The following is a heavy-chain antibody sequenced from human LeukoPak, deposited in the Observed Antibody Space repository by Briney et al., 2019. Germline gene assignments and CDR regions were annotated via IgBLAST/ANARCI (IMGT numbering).Heavy chain of an antibody. CDR3: AKGYTYGLGSAYFFDY. D-gene: IGHD5-18*01. CDR1: GFTFDDYA. J-gene: IGHJ4*02. CDR2: ISWNSATI. Sequence: GGSLRLSCAASGFTFDDYAMHWVRQAPGKDLEWVSSISWNSATIVYADSVKGRFTISRDSAKNSLYLQMDSLRAEDGALYYCAKGYTYGLGSAYFFDYWGQGTLVTVSS. V-gene: IGHV3-9*01.